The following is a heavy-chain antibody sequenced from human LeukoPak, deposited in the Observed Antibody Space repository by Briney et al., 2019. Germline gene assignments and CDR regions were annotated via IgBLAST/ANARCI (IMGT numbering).Heavy chain of an antibody. Sequence: SLTLAWTPSGFTFSVHSVSWVRHAAGKGREWVGFIRSKAYGGTTGYATAVKGRFTISRDDSISTDYLQMNRMKNEATVVYYCTRGPTQLWLYYGMAAWGQGTTVIVSS. J-gene: IGHJ6*02. V-gene: IGHV3-49*04. CDR3: TRGPTQLWLYYGMAA. CDR1: GFTFSVHS. D-gene: IGHD5-18*01. CDR2: IRSKAYGGTT.